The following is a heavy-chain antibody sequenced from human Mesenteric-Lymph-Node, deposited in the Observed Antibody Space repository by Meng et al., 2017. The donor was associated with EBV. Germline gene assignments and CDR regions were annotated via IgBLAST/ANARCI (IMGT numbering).Heavy chain of an antibody. CDR3: ARPAYYFASGSYYNRWFDP. V-gene: IGHV1-69*01. Sequence: QVLVEHQGAEVKKPGSSVKVSCNASGGNFSSYDINWVRQAPGQGLEWMGGIIAIFGTANYAQKFQGRVTITADESTSTAYMELSSLRSEDTAVYYCARPAYYFASGSYYNRWFDPWGQGTLVTVSS. J-gene: IGHJ5*02. D-gene: IGHD3-10*01. CDR1: GGNFSSYD. CDR2: IIAIFGTA.